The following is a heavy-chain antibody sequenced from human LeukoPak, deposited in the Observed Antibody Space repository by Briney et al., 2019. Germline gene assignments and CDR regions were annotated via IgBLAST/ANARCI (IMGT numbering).Heavy chain of an antibody. V-gene: IGHV3-30*02. D-gene: IGHD3-22*01. CDR3: AKEAGVAYYYDSSVY. CDR2: IRYDGSNK. J-gene: IGHJ4*02. Sequence: GGSLRLSCAASGFTFSSYGMHWVRQAPGKGLEWVAFIRYDGSNKYYADSVKGRFTISRDNSKNTLYLQMNSLRAEDTAVYYCAKEAGVAYYYDSSVYWGQGTLVTVSS. CDR1: GFTFSSYG.